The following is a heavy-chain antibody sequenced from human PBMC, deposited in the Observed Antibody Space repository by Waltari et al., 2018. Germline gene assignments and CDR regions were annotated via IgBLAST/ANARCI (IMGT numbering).Heavy chain of an antibody. J-gene: IGHJ4*02. Sequence: EVQLVESGGVVVQPGGSLSLSCAASGFNFDDYTMHWVRQAPGKGLEWVSLISWDGGSTYYADSVKGRFTISRDNSKNSLYLQMNSLRTEDTALYYCAKGPSIVYFDYWGQGTLVTVSS. CDR1: GFNFDDYT. V-gene: IGHV3-43*01. D-gene: IGHD3-16*02. CDR2: ISWDGGST. CDR3: AKGPSIVYFDY.